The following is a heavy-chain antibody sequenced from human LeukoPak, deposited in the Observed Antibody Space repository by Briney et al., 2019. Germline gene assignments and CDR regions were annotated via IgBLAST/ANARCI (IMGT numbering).Heavy chain of an antibody. CDR1: GFTFGNFW. CDR3: ARVMEYYFYYMDV. J-gene: IGHJ6*03. Sequence: PGGSLRLSCAASGFTFGNFWMSWVRQAPGKGLEWVAYISHTFSTVYYADSVKGRFTISRDNTRNSLYLQMNSLKVEDTAVYYCARVMEYYFYYMDVWGKGTTVTISS. D-gene: IGHD1-1*01. CDR2: ISHTFSTV. V-gene: IGHV3-48*04.